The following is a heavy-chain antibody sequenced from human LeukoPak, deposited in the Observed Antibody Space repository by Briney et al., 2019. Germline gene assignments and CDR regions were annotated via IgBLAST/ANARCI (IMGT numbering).Heavy chain of an antibody. Sequence: GGSLRLSCAASGFTFSSYSMDWVRQAQGKGRGWVSYISSSSSTIYYEHSVKGRSTISTDNATNSLYLQMNSLRAADTAVYYCARDGFGYSRSWYWVDYWGQGTLVTVSS. CDR1: GFTFSSYS. V-gene: IGHV3-48*04. D-gene: IGHD6-13*01. CDR2: ISSSSSTI. J-gene: IGHJ4*02. CDR3: ARDGFGYSRSWYWVDY.